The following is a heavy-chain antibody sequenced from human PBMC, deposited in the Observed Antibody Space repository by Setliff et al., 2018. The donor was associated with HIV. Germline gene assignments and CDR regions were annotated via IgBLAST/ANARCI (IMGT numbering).Heavy chain of an antibody. CDR1: GGSMNNYY. V-gene: IGHV4-59*01. J-gene: IGHJ4*02. Sequence: SETLSLTCIVSGGSMNNYYWNWVRQTPGKGLEWIGYIYEDDYTHYTVSLRSRVTISMDTSKNQFSLTLRSVTAADRAIYYCARAQMHRGVVAWSLYYFDYWGRGALVTVSS. D-gene: IGHD3-10*01. CDR3: ARAQMHRGVVAWSLYYFDY. CDR2: IYEDDYT.